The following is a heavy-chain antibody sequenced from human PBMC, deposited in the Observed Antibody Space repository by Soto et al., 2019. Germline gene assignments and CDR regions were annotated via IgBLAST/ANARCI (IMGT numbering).Heavy chain of an antibody. CDR1: GFSFNSYS. CDR2: IIGSGDSA. D-gene: IGHD4-17*01. J-gene: IGHJ1*01. Sequence: EVQLLESGGGLVQPGGSLRLSCAASGFSFNSYSMSWVRQAPGKGLEWVAGIIGSGDSAYYADSVKGRCTISRDNSKKTLYLKMNSLRAGDTAIYYWARDRGTTTVTFDAFQHWGQGTLVAVSS. CDR3: ARDRGTTTVTFDAFQH. V-gene: IGHV3-23*01.